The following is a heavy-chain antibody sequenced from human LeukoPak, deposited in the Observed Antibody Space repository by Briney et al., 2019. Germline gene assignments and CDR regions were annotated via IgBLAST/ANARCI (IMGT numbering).Heavy chain of an antibody. D-gene: IGHD4-17*01. J-gene: IGHJ4*02. Sequence: ASVKVSCKASGYTFTSYAMHWVRQAPGQRLEWMGWINAGNGNTKYSQKFQGRVTITRDTSASTAYMELSSLRSEDTAVYYCARGQNDYGDYGEDYWGQGTLVTVSS. CDR2: INAGNGNT. V-gene: IGHV1-3*01. CDR1: GYTFTSYA. CDR3: ARGQNDYGDYGEDY.